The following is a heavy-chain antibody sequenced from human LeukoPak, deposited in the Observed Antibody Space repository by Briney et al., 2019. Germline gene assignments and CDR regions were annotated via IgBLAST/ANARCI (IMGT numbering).Heavy chain of an antibody. CDR1: GGSFSGYY. D-gene: IGHD3-16*02. V-gene: IGHV4-34*01. J-gene: IGHJ4*02. CDR3: ARGNTYYDYVWGSYRYYYGNYYFDY. CDR2: INHSGST. Sequence: SENLSLTCAVYGGSFSGYYWSWIRQPPGKGLEWIGEINHSGSTNYNPSLKSRVTISVDTSKNQFSLKLSSVTAADTAVYYCARGNTYYDYVWGSYRYYYGNYYFDYWGQGTLVTVSS.